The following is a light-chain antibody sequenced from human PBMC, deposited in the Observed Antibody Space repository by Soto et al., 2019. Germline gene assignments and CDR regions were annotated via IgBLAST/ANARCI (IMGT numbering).Light chain of an antibody. CDR1: QSIDSIS. J-gene: IGKJ1*01. V-gene: IGKV3-20*01. CDR2: GAS. Sequence: MAFTTCTGWRSLYPDKRAMLSWRASQSIDSISLAWYQHKPGQAPRLLIYGASSRSTDFPTRFSGSGSGTDFTLTISRLEPEDFPVYYCEQYGSSGTFGQGTKVDIK. CDR3: EQYGSSGT.